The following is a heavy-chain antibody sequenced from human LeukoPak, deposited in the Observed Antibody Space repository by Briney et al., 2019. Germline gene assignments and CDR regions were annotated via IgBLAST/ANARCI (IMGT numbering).Heavy chain of an antibody. J-gene: IGHJ1*01. Sequence: SETLSHTFTVSGASISSTYCTWIRQPAGEGLEWIGRISSGGSTTYNHSFKSRVTMSLDTSKKHFSLNLTSVTAADTAVYYCARDQTYYVSSGYYYVTYLQHWGQGILVTVSS. CDR3: ARDQTYYVSSGYYYVTYLQH. D-gene: IGHD3-22*01. CDR1: GASISSTY. V-gene: IGHV4-4*07. CDR2: ISSGGST.